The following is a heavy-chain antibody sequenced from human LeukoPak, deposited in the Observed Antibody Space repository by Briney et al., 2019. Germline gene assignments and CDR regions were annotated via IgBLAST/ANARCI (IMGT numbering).Heavy chain of an antibody. CDR3: ARDLAVAATSLAAAGRYDYYYYGMDV. D-gene: IGHD6-13*01. Sequence: PSQTLSLTCAVSGGSISSGGYSWSWIRQPPGKGLEWIGYIYHSGSTYYNPSLKSRVTISVDTSKSQFSLKLSSVTAADTAVYYCARDLAVAATSLAAAGRYDYYYYGMDVWGQGTTVTVSS. CDR1: GGSISSGGYS. V-gene: IGHV4-30-2*01. CDR2: IYHSGST. J-gene: IGHJ6*02.